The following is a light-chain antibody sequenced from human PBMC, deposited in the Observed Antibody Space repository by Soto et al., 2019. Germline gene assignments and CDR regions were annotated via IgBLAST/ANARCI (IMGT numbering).Light chain of an antibody. V-gene: IGLV2-11*01. J-gene: IGLJ1*01. CDR2: DVS. Sequence: SVLTQPRSVSGSPGQSVTISCTGTSNDIGGYNYVSWYQHHPDKAPNLLIYDVSKRPSGVPDRFSGSKSGNTASLTISGPQAEDGADYYRCSYADCYTLVCGTGTKATVL. CDR3: CSYADCYTLV. CDR1: SNDIGGYNY.